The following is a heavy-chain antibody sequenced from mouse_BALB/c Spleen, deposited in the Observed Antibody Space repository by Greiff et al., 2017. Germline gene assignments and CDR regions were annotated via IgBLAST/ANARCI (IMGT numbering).Heavy chain of an antibody. D-gene: IGHD2-10*02. CDR2: ISYSGST. Sequence: EVKLQESGPGLVKPSQSLSLTCTVTGYSITSDYAWNWIRQFPGNKLEWMGYISYSGSTSYNPSLKSRISITRDTSKNQFFLQLNSVTTEDTATYYCAREYGNYDAMDYWGQGTSVTVSS. CDR3: AREYGNYDAMDY. J-gene: IGHJ4*01. V-gene: IGHV3-2*02. CDR1: GYSITSDYA.